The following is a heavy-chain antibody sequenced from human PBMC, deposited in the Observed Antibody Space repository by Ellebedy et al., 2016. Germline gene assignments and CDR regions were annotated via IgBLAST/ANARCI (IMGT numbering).Heavy chain of an antibody. J-gene: IGHJ4*02. CDR1: GGSFSGYY. Sequence: SETLSLTXAVYGGSFSGYYWSWIRQPPGKGLEWIGEINHSGSTNYNPSLKSRVTISVDTSKNQFSLKLSSVTAADTAVYYCARGGRDSGSYYVRRYYFDYWGQGTLVTVSS. V-gene: IGHV4-34*01. D-gene: IGHD1-26*01. CDR2: INHSGST. CDR3: ARGGRDSGSYYVRRYYFDY.